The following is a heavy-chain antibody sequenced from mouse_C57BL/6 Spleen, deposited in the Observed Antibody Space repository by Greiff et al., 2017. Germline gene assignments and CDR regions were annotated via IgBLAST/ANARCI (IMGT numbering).Heavy chain of an antibody. J-gene: IGHJ4*01. CDR3: ARGKGALYAMDY. CDR1: GYTFTSYW. CDR2: IDPSDSYT. V-gene: IGHV1-69*01. D-gene: IGHD1-3*01. Sequence: VKLQQPGAELVMPGASVKLSCKASGYTFTSYWMHWVKQRPGQGLEWIGEIDPSDSYTNYNQKFKGKSTLTVDKSSSTAYMQLSSLTSEDSAVYYCARGKGALYAMDYWGQGTSVTVSS.